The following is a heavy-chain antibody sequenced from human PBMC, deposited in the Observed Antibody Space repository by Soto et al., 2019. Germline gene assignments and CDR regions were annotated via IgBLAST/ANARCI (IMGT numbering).Heavy chain of an antibody. V-gene: IGHV3-30-3*01. J-gene: IGHJ4*02. Sequence: GGSLRLSCAASGFTFSSYAMHWVRQAPGKGLEWVAVISYDGSNKYYADSVKGRFTISRDNSKNTLYLQMNSLRAEDTAVYYCASSRLVGATLVYFDYWGQGTILTVYS. D-gene: IGHD1-26*01. CDR3: ASSRLVGATLVYFDY. CDR2: ISYDGSNK. CDR1: GFTFSSYA.